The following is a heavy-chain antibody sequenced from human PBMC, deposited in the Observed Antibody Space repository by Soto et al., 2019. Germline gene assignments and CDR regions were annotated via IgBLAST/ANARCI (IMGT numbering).Heavy chain of an antibody. CDR2: ISGSGGST. J-gene: IGHJ6*02. D-gene: IGHD5-18*01. Sequence: EVQLLESGGGLVQPGGSLRLSCAASGFTFSSYAMNWVRQAPGKGLEWVSAISGSGGSTYYADSVKGRFTISRDNSKNTLYLQMNSLRAEDTAVYYCAKDCGYSYGCRPRYYYGMDVWGQGTTVTVSS. V-gene: IGHV3-23*01. CDR1: GFTFSSYA. CDR3: AKDCGYSYGCRPRYYYGMDV.